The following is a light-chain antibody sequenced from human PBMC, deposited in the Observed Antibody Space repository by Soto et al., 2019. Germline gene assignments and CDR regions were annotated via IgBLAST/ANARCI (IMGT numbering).Light chain of an antibody. CDR1: QTIDNT. Sequence: EIVMTQSPATLSLSPGERATLSCRASQTIDNTLAWYQQKPGQAPRLLIFDASARAVDIPGRFSGSKSGTEFTLTISSLQPEDFAVYYCHYYDKWPPGTFGQGTKVDIK. J-gene: IGKJ1*01. V-gene: IGKV3D-15*01. CDR3: HYYDKWPPGT. CDR2: DAS.